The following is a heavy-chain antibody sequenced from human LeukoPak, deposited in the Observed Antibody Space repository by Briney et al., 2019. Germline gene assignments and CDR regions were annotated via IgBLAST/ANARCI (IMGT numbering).Heavy chain of an antibody. D-gene: IGHD3-22*01. CDR2: IYYSGST. CDR1: GGSISSYY. CDR3: ARDTDYYDSSGYNKGWYCDL. V-gene: IGHV4-59*01. J-gene: IGHJ2*01. Sequence: PSETLSLTCTVSGGSISSYYWSWIRQPPGKRLEWIGYIYYSGSTNYNPSLKSRVTISVDTSKNQFSLKLSSVTAADTAVYYCARDTDYYDSSGYNKGWYCDLWGRGTLVTVSS.